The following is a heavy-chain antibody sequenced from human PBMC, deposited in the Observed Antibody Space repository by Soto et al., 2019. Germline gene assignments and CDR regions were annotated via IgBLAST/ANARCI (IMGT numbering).Heavy chain of an antibody. V-gene: IGHV3-23*01. J-gene: IGHJ5*02. CDR2: ISGSGGST. D-gene: IGHD3-10*01. CDR3: AKGFSWFGESHNWFDP. Sequence: QTGGSLRLSCAASGFTFSSYAMSWVRQAPGKGLEWVSAISGSGGSTYYADSVKGRFTISRDNSKNTLYLQMNSLRAEDTAVYYCAKGFSWFGESHNWFDPWGQGTLVTVSS. CDR1: GFTFSSYA.